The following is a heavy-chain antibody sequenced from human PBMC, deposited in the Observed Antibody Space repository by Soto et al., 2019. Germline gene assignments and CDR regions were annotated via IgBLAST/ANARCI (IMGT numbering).Heavy chain of an antibody. CDR1: GFTFNDYY. CDR2: ISSSGSTI. V-gene: IGHV3-11*01. Sequence: GGSLRLSCAASGFTFNDYYMSWIRQAPGKGLEWVSYISSSGSTIYYADSVKGRFTISRDNAKNTLYLQMNSLRAEDTAVYYCARGLPYATHFDYWGQGTLVTVSS. D-gene: IGHD2-8*01. J-gene: IGHJ4*02. CDR3: ARGLPYATHFDY.